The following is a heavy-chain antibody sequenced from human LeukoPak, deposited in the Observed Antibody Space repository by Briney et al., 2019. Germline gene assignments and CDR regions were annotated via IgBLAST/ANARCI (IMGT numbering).Heavy chain of an antibody. CDR3: ARPPSGRYSYGYASFHNTEYFQH. Sequence: SETLSLTCTVSGGSISSSSYYWGWIRQPPGKGLEWIGSIYYSGSTYYNPSLKSRVTISVDTSKNQFSLKLRSVTAADTAVYYCARPPSGRYSYGYASFHNTEYFQHWGQGTLVTVSS. V-gene: IGHV4-39*01. CDR1: GGSISSSSYY. D-gene: IGHD5-18*01. CDR2: IYYSGST. J-gene: IGHJ1*01.